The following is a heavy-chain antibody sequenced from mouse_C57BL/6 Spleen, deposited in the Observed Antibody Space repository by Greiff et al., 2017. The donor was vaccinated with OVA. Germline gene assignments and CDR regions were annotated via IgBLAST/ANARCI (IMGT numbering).Heavy chain of an antibody. CDR1: GFTFSSYA. Sequence: EVKVVEPGGGLVKPGGSLKLSCAASGFTFSSYAMSWVRQTPEKRLEWVATISDGGSYTYYPDNVKGRSTISRDTAKNNLYLHMSHLKSEDTAMYYCARGITASFITTVVAPYSFVSGGQGTTLTVSS. J-gene: IGHJ2*01. D-gene: IGHD1-1*01. CDR2: ISDGGSYT. V-gene: IGHV5-4*03. CDR3: ARGITASFITTVVAPYSFVS.